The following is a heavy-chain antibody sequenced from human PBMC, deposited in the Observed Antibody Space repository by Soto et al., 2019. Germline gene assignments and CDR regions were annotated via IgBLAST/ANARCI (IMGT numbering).Heavy chain of an antibody. J-gene: IGHJ4*01. CDR1: GFTFSSYG. Sequence: LRLSWVASGFTFSSYGIHWVRQAPDKGLEWVAVISSDGNTKYYADSVKGRFTISRDNSKNTLYLQMDSLRPEDTAVYYCAKEVAVAGDFDYWGQGTLVTVSS. D-gene: IGHD6-19*01. CDR3: AKEVAVAGDFDY. CDR2: ISSDGNTK. V-gene: IGHV3-30*18.